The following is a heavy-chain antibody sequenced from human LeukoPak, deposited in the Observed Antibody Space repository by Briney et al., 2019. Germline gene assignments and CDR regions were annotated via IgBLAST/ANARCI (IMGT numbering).Heavy chain of an antibody. V-gene: IGHV1-2*02. CDR1: GYTFTGYY. Sequence: GASVKVSCKASGYTFTGYYMHWVRQAPGQGLEWMGWINPNSGGTNYAQKFQGRVTMTRDTSISTAYMELSSLRSEDTAVYYCATARSGSYSYYFDYWGQGTLVTVSS. CDR3: ATARSGSYSYYFDY. CDR2: INPNSGGT. D-gene: IGHD1-26*01. J-gene: IGHJ4*02.